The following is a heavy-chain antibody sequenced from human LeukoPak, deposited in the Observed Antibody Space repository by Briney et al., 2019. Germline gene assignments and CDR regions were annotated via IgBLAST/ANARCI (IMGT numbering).Heavy chain of an antibody. V-gene: IGHV1-69*13. J-gene: IGHJ4*02. CDR1: GCTFSNCA. D-gene: IGHD1-26*01. CDR3: ARDGVSGSYSDY. CDR2: IIPIFGTA. Sequence: SVKVSCKSSGCTFSNCAISWVRQAPGQGLGWMGGIIPIFGTANYAQRFQGRVTITADESTTTAYMELRGLRSDDTAVYYCARDGVSGSYSDYWGQGTLVTVSS.